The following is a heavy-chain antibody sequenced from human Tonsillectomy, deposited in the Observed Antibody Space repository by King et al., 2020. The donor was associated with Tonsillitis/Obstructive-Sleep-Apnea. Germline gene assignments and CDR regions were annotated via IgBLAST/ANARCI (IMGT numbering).Heavy chain of an antibody. J-gene: IGHJ3*02. CDR3: TTRYCSGGSRFDAFNI. V-gene: IGHV3-73*01. D-gene: IGHD2-15*01. CDR2: IRSKANTYAT. Sequence: VQLVESGGGLVQPGGSLKLSCAASGFSFSGSAMHWVRQASGKGLEWVGRIRSKANTYATAYAASVKGRLTISRDDSKNTAYLQMNSLKTEDTAVYYCTTRYCSGGSRFDAFNIWGQGTMVTVSS. CDR1: GFSFSGSA.